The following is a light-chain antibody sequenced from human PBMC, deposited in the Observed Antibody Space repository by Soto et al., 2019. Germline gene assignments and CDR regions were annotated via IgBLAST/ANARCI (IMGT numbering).Light chain of an antibody. CDR2: GAF. Sequence: EIVLTQSPATLSLSPGERATLSCRASPSVANFVAWYQQKPGQAPRLLIYGAFNRATGIPARFSGSGSGTEFTLTISSLQSEDFGVYYCQQYNDWFSITFGQGTRLEIK. CDR1: PSVANF. J-gene: IGKJ5*01. V-gene: IGKV3D-15*01. CDR3: QQYNDWFSIT.